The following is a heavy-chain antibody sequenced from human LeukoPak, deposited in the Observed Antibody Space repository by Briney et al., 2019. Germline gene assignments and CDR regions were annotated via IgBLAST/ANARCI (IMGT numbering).Heavy chain of an antibody. Sequence: ASVKVSCKASGGTFSSYAISWVRQAPGQGLEWMGWISAYNGNTNYAQKLQGRVTMTTDTSTSTAYMELRSLRSDDTAVYYCARGMAPYCSSTSCYQGGDYWGQGTLVTVSS. CDR3: ARGMAPYCSSTSCYQGGDY. CDR2: ISAYNGNT. D-gene: IGHD2-2*01. CDR1: GGTFSSYA. V-gene: IGHV1-18*01. J-gene: IGHJ4*02.